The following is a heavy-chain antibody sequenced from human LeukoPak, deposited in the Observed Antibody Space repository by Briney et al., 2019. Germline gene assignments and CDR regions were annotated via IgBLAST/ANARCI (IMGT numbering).Heavy chain of an antibody. CDR1: GYTFSSYA. Sequence: GGSLRLSCGASGYTFSSYATSGVPQAPGKGLEWGSAIIGSGGITYYADSVKGRFTTSRDNSKNTLYLHMKTLRAQNPPVYICAKDMLYEGATQDPNWFDPWGQGTLVTVSS. D-gene: IGHD1-26*01. J-gene: IGHJ5*02. CDR3: AKDMLYEGATQDPNWFDP. V-gene: IGHV3-23*01. CDR2: IIGSGGIT.